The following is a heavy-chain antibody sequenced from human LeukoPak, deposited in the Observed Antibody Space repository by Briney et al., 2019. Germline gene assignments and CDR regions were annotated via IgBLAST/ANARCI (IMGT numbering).Heavy chain of an antibody. CDR1: RFTFSNYA. J-gene: IGHJ4*02. D-gene: IGHD2-2*01. CDR3: AKDYPECTRTTCSGEAFFDY. V-gene: IGHV3-23*01. CDR2: ITSGHST. Sequence: GGSLRLSCAASRFTFSNYAMSWVRQAAGKGLEWVSGITSGHSTFYADSVKGRFTISRDNSKNTVYLQMNSLRAEDTAVYYCAKDYPECTRTTCSGEAFFDYWGQGTLVTVSS.